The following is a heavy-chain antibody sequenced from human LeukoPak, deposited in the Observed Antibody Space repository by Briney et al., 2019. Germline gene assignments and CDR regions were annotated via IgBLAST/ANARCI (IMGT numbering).Heavy chain of an antibody. CDR2: INHSGST. CDR3: ARGRYCSGGSCLPGDY. Sequence: SETLSLTCAVYGGSFGGYYWSWIRQPPGKGLEWIGEINHSGSTNYNPSLKSRVTISVDTSKNQFSLKLSSVTAADTAVYYCARGRYCSGGSCLPGDYWGQGTLVTVSS. V-gene: IGHV4-34*01. J-gene: IGHJ4*02. D-gene: IGHD2-15*01. CDR1: GGSFGGYY.